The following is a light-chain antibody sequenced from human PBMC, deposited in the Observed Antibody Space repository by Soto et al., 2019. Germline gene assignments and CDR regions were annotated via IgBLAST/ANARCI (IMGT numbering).Light chain of an antibody. V-gene: IGLV1-40*01. Sequence: QAVVTQPPSLSGAPGQRVTISCTGSISNIGAGYDVHWYQQFPGTSPKRLIYGNSNRPSGVPDRFSGSKSGTSASLAITGLQAEDEADYYCQSYDNSLRGWVFGGGTQLTVL. CDR1: ISNIGAGYD. CDR2: GNS. J-gene: IGLJ3*02. CDR3: QSYDNSLRGWV.